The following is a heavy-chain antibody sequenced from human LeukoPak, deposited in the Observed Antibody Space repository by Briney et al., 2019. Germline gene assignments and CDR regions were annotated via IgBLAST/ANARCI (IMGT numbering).Heavy chain of an antibody. CDR3: AREYILTGYIDY. V-gene: IGHV1-2*02. CDR1: GYTFTGYY. CDR2: INPNSGGT. J-gene: IGHJ4*02. Sequence: GASVKVSCMDSGYTFTGYYMHWVRQAPGQGLEWMGWINPNSGGTNYAQKFQGRVTMTRDTSISPASMELSRLRSADTAVYYCAREYILTGYIDYWGQGTLVTVSS. D-gene: IGHD3-9*01.